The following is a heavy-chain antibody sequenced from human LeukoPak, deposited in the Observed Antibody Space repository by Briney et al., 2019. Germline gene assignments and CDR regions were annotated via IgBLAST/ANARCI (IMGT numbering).Heavy chain of an antibody. CDR2: ITSTTNI. CDR1: GFTFSDFN. V-gene: IGHV3-69-1*02. J-gene: IGHJ4*02. Sequence: PGGSLRLSCAASGFTFSDFNMNWVRQPPGEGLEWVASITSTTNIYYADSVKGRFTISRDNAKNSMYLQMNSLRADDTAVYFCSRILGISVAGTYDYWGQGTLVTVSS. CDR3: SRILGISVAGTYDY. D-gene: IGHD6-19*01.